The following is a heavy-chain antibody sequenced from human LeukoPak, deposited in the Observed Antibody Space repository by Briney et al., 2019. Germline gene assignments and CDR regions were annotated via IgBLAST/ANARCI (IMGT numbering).Heavy chain of an antibody. Sequence: SVKVSCKASGYTFTSYAISWVRQAPGQGLEWMGGIITNYGTTNYAQKYQGRVTITADESTTTVYMELSSLRSEDTAVYYCARPRTYYDFWRGYPPFDYWGQGTLVTVSS. J-gene: IGHJ4*02. CDR2: IITNYGTT. D-gene: IGHD3-3*01. CDR1: GYTFTSYA. V-gene: IGHV1-69*13. CDR3: ARPRTYYDFWRGYPPFDY.